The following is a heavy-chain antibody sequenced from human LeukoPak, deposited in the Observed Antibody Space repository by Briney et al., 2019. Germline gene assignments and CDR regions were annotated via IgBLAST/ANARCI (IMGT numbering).Heavy chain of an antibody. CDR3: AKDLRQRGTSMAYFDY. J-gene: IGHJ4*02. D-gene: IGHD1-1*01. Sequence: PGGSLRLSCAASGFTFDDYAMHWVRQAPGKGPEWVSGISWNSGSIGYADSVKGRFTISRDNAKNSLYLQMNSLRAEDMALYYCAKDLRQRGTSMAYFDYWGQGTLVTVSS. CDR2: ISWNSGSI. CDR1: GFTFDDYA. V-gene: IGHV3-9*03.